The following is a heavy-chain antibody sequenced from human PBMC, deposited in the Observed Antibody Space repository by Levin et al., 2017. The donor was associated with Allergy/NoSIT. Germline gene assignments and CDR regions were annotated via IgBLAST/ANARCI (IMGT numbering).Heavy chain of an antibody. CDR1: GFSFNIYW. V-gene: IGHV3-7*01. Sequence: GGSLRLSCAASGFSFNIYWMTWVRQAPGKGLERVANIKGDGSEKYYMDSVKGRFTISRDNAKNSLYLQMNSLRAEDTAVYYCARGGVCDYWGQGTLVTVSS. CDR3: ARGGVCDY. D-gene: IGHD3-10*01. CDR2: IKGDGSEK. J-gene: IGHJ4*02.